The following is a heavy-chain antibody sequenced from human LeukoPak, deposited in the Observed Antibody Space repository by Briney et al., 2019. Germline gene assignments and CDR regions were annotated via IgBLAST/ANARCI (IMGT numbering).Heavy chain of an antibody. CDR2: INHSGST. J-gene: IGHJ6*03. V-gene: IGHV4-34*01. Sequence: SETLSLTCAVYGGSFSGYYWSWIRQPPGKGLEWIGEINHSGSTNYNPSLKSRVTISEDTSKNQFSLKPSSVTAADTAVYYCARGRVAARGGYYYYYYMDVWGKGTTVTVSS. CDR1: GGSFSGYY. CDR3: ARGRVAARGGYYYYYYMDV. D-gene: IGHD6-6*01.